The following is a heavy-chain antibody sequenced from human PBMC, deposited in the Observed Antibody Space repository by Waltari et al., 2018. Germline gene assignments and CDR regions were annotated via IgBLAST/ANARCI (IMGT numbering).Heavy chain of an antibody. V-gene: IGHV1-69*05. Sequence: QVQLVQSGAEVKKPGSSVKVSCKASGGTFSSYAISWVRQAPGQGLEWMGGIIPIFGTANYAQKFQGRVTITTDESTSTAYMELSSLRSEDTAVYYCAASLGYCSGGSCYHLDWGQGTLVTVSS. CDR2: IIPIFGTA. J-gene: IGHJ4*02. CDR3: AASLGYCSGGSCYHLD. CDR1: GGTFSSYA. D-gene: IGHD2-15*01.